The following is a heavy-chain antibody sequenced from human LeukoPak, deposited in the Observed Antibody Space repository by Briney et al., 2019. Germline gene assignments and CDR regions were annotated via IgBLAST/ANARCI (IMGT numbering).Heavy chain of an antibody. Sequence: PGRSLRLSCAASVFTFSSYAMHWVRQAPGKGLEWVAVISYDGSNKYYADSVKGRFTISRDNSKNTLYLQMNSLRAEDTAVYYCARVAGSASYFETYYFDYWGQGTLVTVSS. J-gene: IGHJ4*02. V-gene: IGHV3-30-3*01. CDR1: VFTFSSYA. CDR3: ARVAGSASYFETYYFDY. CDR2: ISYDGSNK. D-gene: IGHD1-26*01.